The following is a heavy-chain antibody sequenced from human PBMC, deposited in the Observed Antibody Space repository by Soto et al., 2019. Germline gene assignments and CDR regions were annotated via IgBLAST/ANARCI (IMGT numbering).Heavy chain of an antibody. J-gene: IGHJ4*02. D-gene: IGHD3-10*01. CDR1: GFDFSSYT. CDR3: AKDQLLWFGESPNYFDY. CDR2: ISGGGGYT. V-gene: IGHV3-23*01. Sequence: VGSLRLSCAASGFDFSSYTMNWVRQAPGKGLEWVSAISGGGGYTSYADSVKGRFTVSRDNSKNTLYLQMDSLRAEDAAVYYCAKDQLLWFGESPNYFDYWGQGTLVTVS.